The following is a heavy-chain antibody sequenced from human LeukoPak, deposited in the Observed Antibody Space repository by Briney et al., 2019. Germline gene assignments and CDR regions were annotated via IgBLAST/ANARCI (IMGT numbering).Heavy chain of an antibody. J-gene: IGHJ4*02. CDR3: AREGLSIPAVVPAAIPYFDY. CDR1: GYTFTSYD. Sequence: ASVKVSCKASGYTFTSYDINWVRQATGQGLEWMGWMNPNSGNTGYAQKFQGRVTMTRNTSISTAYMELSSLRSEDTAVYYCAREGLSIPAVVPAAIPYFDYWGQGTLVTVSS. D-gene: IGHD2-2*01. CDR2: MNPNSGNT. V-gene: IGHV1-8*01.